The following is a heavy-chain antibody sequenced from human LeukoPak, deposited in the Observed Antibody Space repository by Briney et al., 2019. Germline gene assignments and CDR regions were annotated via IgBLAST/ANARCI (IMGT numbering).Heavy chain of an antibody. CDR2: IYTSGST. V-gene: IGHV4-4*07. Sequence: SETLSLTCTASGGSISSYYWSWIRQPAGKGLEWIGRIYTSGSTNYNPSLKSRVTMSVDASKNQFSLKLSSVTAADTAVYYCARDLIVGATTTWGQGTLVTVSS. J-gene: IGHJ5*02. D-gene: IGHD1-26*01. CDR1: GGSISSYY. CDR3: ARDLIVGATTT.